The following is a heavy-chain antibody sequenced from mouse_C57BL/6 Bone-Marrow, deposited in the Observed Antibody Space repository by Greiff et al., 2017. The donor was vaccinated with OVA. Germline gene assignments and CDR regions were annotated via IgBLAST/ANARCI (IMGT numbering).Heavy chain of an antibody. Sequence: VQLQQSGAELVRPGTSVKVSCKASGYAFTNYLIEWVKQRPGQGLEWIGVINPGSGGTNYNEKFKGKATLTADKSSSTAYMQLSSLTSEDSAVYICARYNTRRRYRYIDVWGTETTVTVSS. CDR2: INPGSGGT. J-gene: IGHJ1*03. D-gene: IGHD1-3*01. CDR1: GYAFTNYL. V-gene: IGHV1-54*01. CDR3: ARYNTRRRYRYIDV.